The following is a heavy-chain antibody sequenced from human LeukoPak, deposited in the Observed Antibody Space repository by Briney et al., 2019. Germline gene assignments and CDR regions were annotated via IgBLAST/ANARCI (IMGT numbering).Heavy chain of an antibody. D-gene: IGHD4-17*01. Sequence: GGTLRLSCAGSGFTFSSIGMSWVRQAPGKGLEWVSGISGNGRSTYYADSVKGRFTISRDNSRNTLYLQMNSLRAEDTAVYYCARNTVTTKGGHYYYYMDVWGKGTTVTISS. CDR1: GFTFSSIG. CDR3: ARNTVTTKGGHYYYYMDV. V-gene: IGHV3-23*01. J-gene: IGHJ6*03. CDR2: ISGNGRST.